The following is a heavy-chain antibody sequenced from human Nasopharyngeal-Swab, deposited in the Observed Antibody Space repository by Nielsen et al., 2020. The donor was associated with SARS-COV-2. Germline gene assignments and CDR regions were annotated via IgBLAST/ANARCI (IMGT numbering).Heavy chain of an antibody. CDR3: ARGPSQNRRAFDI. Sequence: SETLSLTCAVYGGSFSGYCWSWIRQPPGKGLEWIGEINHSGSTNYNPSLKSRVTISVDTSKNQFSLKLSSVTAADTAVYYCARGPSQNRRAFDIWGQGTMVTVSS. D-gene: IGHD2/OR15-2a*01. J-gene: IGHJ3*02. CDR1: GGSFSGYC. CDR2: INHSGST. V-gene: IGHV4-34*01.